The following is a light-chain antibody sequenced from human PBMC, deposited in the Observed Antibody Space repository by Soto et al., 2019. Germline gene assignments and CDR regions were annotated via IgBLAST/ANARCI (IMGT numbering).Light chain of an antibody. CDR3: QQYNSYSLT. CDR2: DAS. V-gene: IGKV1-5*01. J-gene: IGKJ4*02. Sequence: DIQMTQSPSTLSASVGDRVTITCRASQSISSWLAWYQQKPGKAPKLLIYDASSLESGVPSRFSGGGSGSEFTLTISSLQPDDFATYYCQQYNSYSLTFGGGTKVEI. CDR1: QSISSW.